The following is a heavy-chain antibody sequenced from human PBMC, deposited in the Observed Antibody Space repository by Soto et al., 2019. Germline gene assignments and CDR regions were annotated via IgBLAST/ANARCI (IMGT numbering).Heavy chain of an antibody. J-gene: IGHJ4*02. CDR2: ISGSGGST. V-gene: IGHV3-23*01. D-gene: IGHD3-22*01. CDR3: AKDHRYHYDSSGS. Sequence: GGSLSLSCAASGFTFGSYAMSWVRQAPGKGLEWVSAISGSGGSTYYADSVKGRFTISRDNSKNTLYLQMNSLRAEDTAVYYCAKDHRYHYDSSGSGGRGTLVTVSS. CDR1: GFTFGSYA.